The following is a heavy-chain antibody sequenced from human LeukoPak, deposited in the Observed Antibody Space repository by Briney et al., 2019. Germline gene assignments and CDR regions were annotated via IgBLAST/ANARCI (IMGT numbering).Heavy chain of an antibody. CDR1: GFTFGDYY. V-gene: IGHV3-49*04. CDR3: ARGGFDY. J-gene: IGHJ4*02. CDR2: IRGKPYGGTT. D-gene: IGHD2-15*01. Sequence: PGGALRLSCTASGFTFGDYYLNWVRQAPGKGLEWVGFIRGKPYGGTTEYAASVKGRFTISRDDSKNIACLQMNSLKTEDTAVYYCARGGFDYWGQGTLVTVSS.